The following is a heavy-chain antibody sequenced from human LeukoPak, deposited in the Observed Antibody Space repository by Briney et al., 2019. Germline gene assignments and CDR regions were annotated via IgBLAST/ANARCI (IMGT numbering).Heavy chain of an antibody. CDR1: EFTFSGCA. CDR3: ARDGCHSSSCYVDY. V-gene: IGHV3-23*01. J-gene: IGHJ4*02. Sequence: GGTLKLSCAASEFTFSGCAMSWVRQAPGKGLEWVSTIGNSGRGTYYADSVEGRFTISRDESKNTLYLQMNSLRAEDTAVYYCARDGCHSSSCYVDYWGQGTLVTVSS. D-gene: IGHD2-2*01. CDR2: IGNSGRGT.